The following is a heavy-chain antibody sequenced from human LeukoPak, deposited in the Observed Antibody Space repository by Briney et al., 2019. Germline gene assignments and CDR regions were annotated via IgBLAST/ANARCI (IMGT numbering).Heavy chain of an antibody. CDR3: ARGSYGWHDRWDY. D-gene: IGHD3-16*01. Sequence: GGSLRLSCAASGFTFSNYLMNWVRQAPGKGLEWVSSIGTTGNYIYYSDSVKGRFTISRDNAKDSLFLQMNSLRTEDTGVYYCARGSYGWHDRWDYWGLGTQVIVSS. CDR1: GFTFSNYL. CDR2: IGTTGNYI. J-gene: IGHJ4*02. V-gene: IGHV3-21*01.